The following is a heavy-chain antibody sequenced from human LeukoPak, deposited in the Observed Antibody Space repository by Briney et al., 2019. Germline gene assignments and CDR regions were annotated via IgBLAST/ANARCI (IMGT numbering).Heavy chain of an antibody. CDR1: GFTVSNNY. D-gene: IGHD1-26*01. V-gene: IGHV4-39*01. J-gene: IGHJ5*02. CDR3: ARRRGKWDVNWFDP. CDR2: LYYDGRT. Sequence: GSLRLSCAASGFTVSNNYMSWVRQAPGKGLEWIGSLYYDGRTYYNPSLESRLTIPVDTSNNQFSVKLTSVTATDTAVYYCARRRGKWDVNWFDPWGQGTLVTVSS.